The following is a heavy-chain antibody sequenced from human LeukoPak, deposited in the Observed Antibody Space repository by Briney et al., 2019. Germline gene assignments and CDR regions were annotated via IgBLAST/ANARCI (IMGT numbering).Heavy chain of an antibody. J-gene: IGHJ4*02. D-gene: IGHD2-2*01. CDR3: ARESSRTSQGYCSSTSCYEDY. V-gene: IGHV3-21*01. CDR2: ISSSSSYI. Sequence: GGSLRLSCAASGFTFSSYSMNWVRQAPGKGLEWVSSISSSSSYIYYADSVKGRFTISRDNAKNSLYLQMNSLRAEDTAVYYCARESSRTSQGYCSSTSCYEDYWGQGTLVTVSS. CDR1: GFTFSSYS.